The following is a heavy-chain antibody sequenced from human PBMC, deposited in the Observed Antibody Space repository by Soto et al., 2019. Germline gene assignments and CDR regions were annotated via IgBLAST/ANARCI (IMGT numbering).Heavy chain of an antibody. CDR2: ISAYNGNT. CDR1: GGTFSSYA. V-gene: IGHV1-18*01. D-gene: IGHD6-19*01. J-gene: IGHJ6*02. Sequence: ASVKVSCKASGGTFSSYAISWVRQAPGQGLEWMGWISAYNGNTNYAQKLQGRVTMTTDTSTSTAYMELRSLRSDDTAVYYCARDPGAVAPRDYYYYGMDVWGQGTTVTVSS. CDR3: ARDPGAVAPRDYYYYGMDV.